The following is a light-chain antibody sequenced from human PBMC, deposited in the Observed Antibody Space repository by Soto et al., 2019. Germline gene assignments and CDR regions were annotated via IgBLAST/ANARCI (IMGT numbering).Light chain of an antibody. Sequence: DIVMTQSPDSLPVSLGERATINYKSSQSVLYTSNNKNYLAWYQQKPGQSPKLLIYWASTRESGVPDRFSGSGSGTDFTLTISSLQAEDVAVYYCQQYYSNPRTFGQGTKVEIK. J-gene: IGKJ1*01. CDR3: QQYYSNPRT. CDR1: QSVLYTSNNKNY. V-gene: IGKV4-1*01. CDR2: WAS.